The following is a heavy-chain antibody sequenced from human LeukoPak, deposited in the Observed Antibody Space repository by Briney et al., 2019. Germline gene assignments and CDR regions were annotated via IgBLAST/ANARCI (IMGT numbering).Heavy chain of an antibody. V-gene: IGHV4-59*01. J-gene: IGHJ6*03. CDR2: VDHTGST. Sequence: SETLSLTCTVSDDSITMYYWTWIRQPPGKGLEWIGYVDHTGSTKFNPSLNGRVSISRDTSNNFFSLRLRSVTAADTAVYFCARGRVSSSTWYSTYYYFFYMDFWGKGTTVTVAS. D-gene: IGHD4-11*01. CDR1: DDSITMYY. CDR3: ARGRVSSSTWYSTYYYFFYMDF.